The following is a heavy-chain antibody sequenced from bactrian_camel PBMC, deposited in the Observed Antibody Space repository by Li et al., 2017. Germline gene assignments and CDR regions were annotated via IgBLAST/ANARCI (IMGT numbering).Heavy chain of an antibody. J-gene: IGHJ4*01. D-gene: IGHD6*01. Sequence: VQLVESGGDSVQAGGSLTLSCTAAGFTWRFSTYAMSWVRQAPGKGLEWVGLINSSGGSTLYADSVKGRFTISRDKAKNAVSMQINSLTPDDTALYICAAKRPRYGGAWYSEKEYLYWGQGTQVTVS. V-gene: IGHV3S40*01. CDR3: AAKRPRYGGAWYSEKEYLY. CDR2: INSSGGST. CDR1: GFTWRFSTYA.